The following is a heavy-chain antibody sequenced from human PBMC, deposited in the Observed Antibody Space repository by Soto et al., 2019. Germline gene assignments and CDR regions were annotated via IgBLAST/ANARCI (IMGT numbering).Heavy chain of an antibody. V-gene: IGHV3-33*01. Sequence: GGSLRISCAASGFPFSSYGMHWVRQAPGKGLEWVAVIWYDGSNKYYADSVKGRFTISRDNSKNTLYLQMNSLRAEDTAVYYCARDLRGIVVVPAATLAPYYYGMDVWGQGTTVTVSS. CDR2: IWYDGSNK. CDR3: ARDLRGIVVVPAATLAPYYYGMDV. CDR1: GFPFSSYG. J-gene: IGHJ6*02. D-gene: IGHD2-2*01.